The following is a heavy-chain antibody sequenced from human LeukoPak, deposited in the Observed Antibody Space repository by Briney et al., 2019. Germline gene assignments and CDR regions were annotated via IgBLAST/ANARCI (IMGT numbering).Heavy chain of an antibody. V-gene: IGHV3-21*01. J-gene: IGHJ6*03. Sequence: GGSLRLSCAASGFTFSDSTMNWVRQAPGKGLEWVSSIGTSGKYIYYADSVKGRFTVSRDNAKNSLFLQMHSLRADDTAVYCCACKTGTTYYYYYYMDLWGAGTTVTVSS. CDR3: ACKTGTTYYYYYYMDL. D-gene: IGHD1-7*01. CDR1: GFTFSDST. CDR2: IGTSGKYI.